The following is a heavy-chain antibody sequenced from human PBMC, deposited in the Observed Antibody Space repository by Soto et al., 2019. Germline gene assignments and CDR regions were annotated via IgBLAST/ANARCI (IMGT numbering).Heavy chain of an antibody. Sequence: GGSLRLSCAASGFTFSSYGMHWVRQALGKGLEWVAVIWYDGGNKYYADSVKGRFTISRDNSKNTLYLQMNSLRAEDTAVYYCARDPGLRDYWGQGTLVTVSS. CDR1: GFTFSSYG. J-gene: IGHJ4*02. CDR2: IWYDGGNK. V-gene: IGHV3-33*01. CDR3: ARDPGLRDY.